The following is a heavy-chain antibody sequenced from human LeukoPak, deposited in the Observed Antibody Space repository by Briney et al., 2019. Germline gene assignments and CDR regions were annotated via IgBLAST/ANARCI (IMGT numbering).Heavy chain of an antibody. V-gene: IGHV4-34*01. CDR3: ARTGYSYVVTYFDY. CDR1: GGSFGGYY. J-gene: IGHJ4*02. Sequence: SETLSLTCAVYGGSFGGYYWSWIRQPPGRGLEWIGEINHSGSTNYNPSLKSRVTISVDTSKNQFSLKLSSVTAADTAVYYCARTGYSYVVTYFDYWGQGTLVTVSS. D-gene: IGHD5-18*01. CDR2: INHSGST.